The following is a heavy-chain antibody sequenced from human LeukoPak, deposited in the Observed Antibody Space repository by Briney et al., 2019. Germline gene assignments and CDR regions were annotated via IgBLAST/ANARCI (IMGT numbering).Heavy chain of an antibody. Sequence: GGSLRLSCAVSGFTVSSHAMSWVRQASGKGLEWVSLIGGAGNTFYADSVKGRFVLSRDNSRNTVYLQMNSLRAEDTATYYCVKDYCHGGFCPFPFFDSWGQGTLVTVSS. V-gene: IGHV3-23*01. CDR1: GFTVSSHA. J-gene: IGHJ5*01. CDR3: VKDYCHGGFCPFPFFDS. CDR2: IGGAGNT. D-gene: IGHD2-15*01.